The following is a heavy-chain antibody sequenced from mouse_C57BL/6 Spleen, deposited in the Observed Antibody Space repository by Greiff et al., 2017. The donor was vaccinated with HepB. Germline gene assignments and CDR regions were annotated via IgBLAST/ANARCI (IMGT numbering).Heavy chain of an antibody. J-gene: IGHJ4*01. CDR3: ARDRDYAMDY. Sequence: EVQLVESGGGLVKPGGSLKLSCAASGFTFSSYAMSWVRQTPEKRLEWVATISDGGSYTYYPDNVKGRFTITRDNAKNNQYLQMTHLKSEDTAMYYCARDRDYAMDYWGQGTSVTVSS. CDR1: GFTFSSYA. CDR2: ISDGGSYT. V-gene: IGHV5-4*01.